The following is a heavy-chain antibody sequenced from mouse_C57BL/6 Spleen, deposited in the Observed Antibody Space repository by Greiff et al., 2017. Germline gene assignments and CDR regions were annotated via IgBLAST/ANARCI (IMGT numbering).Heavy chain of an antibody. V-gene: IGHV1-61*01. CDR1: GYTFTSYW. J-gene: IGHJ3*01. CDR2: IYPSDSET. D-gene: IGHD2-4*01. CDR3: AREGLRPLAY. Sequence: VQLQQSGAELVRPGSSVKLSCKASGYTFTSYWMDWVKQRPGQGLEWIGNIYPSDSETHYNQKFKDKATLTVDKSSSTAYMQLSSLTSEDSAVYYCAREGLRPLAYWGQGTLVTVSA.